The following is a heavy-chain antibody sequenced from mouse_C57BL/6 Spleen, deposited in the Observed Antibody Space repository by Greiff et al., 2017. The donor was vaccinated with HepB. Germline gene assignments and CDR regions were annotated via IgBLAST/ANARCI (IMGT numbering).Heavy chain of an antibody. Sequence: QVQLQQPGAELVRPGSSVKLSCKASGYTFTSYWMHWVKQRPIQGLEWIGNIDPSDSETHYNQKFKDKATLTVDKSSSTAYMQLSSLTSEDSAVYYCARSPGGSYEYDRGFDYWGQGTTLTVSS. CDR2: IDPSDSET. V-gene: IGHV1-52*01. CDR1: GYTFTSYW. J-gene: IGHJ2*01. D-gene: IGHD2-4*01. CDR3: ARSPGGSYEYDRGFDY.